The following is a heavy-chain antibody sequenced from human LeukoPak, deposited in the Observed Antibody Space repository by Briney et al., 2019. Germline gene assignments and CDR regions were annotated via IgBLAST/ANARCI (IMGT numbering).Heavy chain of an antibody. CDR3: AVGSDSSGYYYTFDY. CDR1: GFTFISSA. J-gene: IGHJ4*02. CDR2: IIPIFGTA. D-gene: IGHD3-22*01. V-gene: IGHV1-69*13. Sequence: SVKDSCKASGFTFISSAVQWVRQAPRQGLEWMGGIIPIFGTANYAQKFQGRVTITADESTSTAYMELSSLRSEDTAVYYCAVGSDSSGYYYTFDYWGQGTLVTVSS.